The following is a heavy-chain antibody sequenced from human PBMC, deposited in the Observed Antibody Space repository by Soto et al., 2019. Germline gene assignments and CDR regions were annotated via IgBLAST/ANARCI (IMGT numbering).Heavy chain of an antibody. V-gene: IGHV4-39*01. CDR3: ARQAVVVAARFYYFDY. D-gene: IGHD2-15*01. CDR2: IYYSGST. CDR1: GGSISSSSYY. Sequence: SETLSLTCTVSGGSISSSSYYWGWIRQPPGKGLEWIGSIYYSGSTYYNPSLKSRVTISVDTSKNQFSLKLSSVTAADTAVYYCARQAVVVAARFYYFDYWGQGTLVTVSS. J-gene: IGHJ4*02.